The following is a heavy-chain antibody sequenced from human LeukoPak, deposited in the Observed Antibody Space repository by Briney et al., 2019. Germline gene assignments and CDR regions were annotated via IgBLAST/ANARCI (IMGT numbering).Heavy chain of an antibody. Sequence: GESLKISCKGSGYSFTSYWIGWVRQLPGKGLEWMGIIYPGDSDTRYSPSFQGQVTISADKSISTAYLQWSSLKASDTAMYYCARLGGYSSSWYWFDPWGQGTLVTGSS. V-gene: IGHV5-51*01. D-gene: IGHD6-13*01. CDR1: GYSFTSYW. CDR2: IYPGDSDT. CDR3: ARLGGYSSSWYWFDP. J-gene: IGHJ5*02.